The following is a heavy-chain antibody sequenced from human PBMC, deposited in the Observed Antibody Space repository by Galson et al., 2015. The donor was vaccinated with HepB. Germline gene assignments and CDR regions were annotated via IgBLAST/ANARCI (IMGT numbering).Heavy chain of an antibody. CDR2: IIPILSKV. Sequence: SVKVSCKASGGTINSYTITWVRQAPGQGLEWMGRIIPILSKVNYVQKFQGRITITADKSTSTVYMGLSSLRSEDTAVYYCATIWGNYYYGRMDVWGQGTTVTVSS. CDR3: ATIWGNYYYGRMDV. D-gene: IGHD3-16*01. CDR1: GGTINSYT. V-gene: IGHV1-69*02. J-gene: IGHJ6*02.